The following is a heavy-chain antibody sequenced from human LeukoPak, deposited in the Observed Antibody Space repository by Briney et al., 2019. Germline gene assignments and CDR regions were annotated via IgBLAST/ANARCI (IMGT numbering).Heavy chain of an antibody. J-gene: IGHJ5*02. V-gene: IGHV4-34*01. Sequence: PSETLSLTCAVYGGSFSGYYWSRIRQPPGKGLEWIGEINHSGSTNYNPSLKSRVTISVDTSKNQFSLKLSSVTAADTAVHYCARGSRYSSSWYLSLHWFDPWGQGTLVTVSS. CDR2: INHSGST. CDR1: GGSFSGYY. D-gene: IGHD6-13*01. CDR3: ARGSRYSSSWYLSLHWFDP.